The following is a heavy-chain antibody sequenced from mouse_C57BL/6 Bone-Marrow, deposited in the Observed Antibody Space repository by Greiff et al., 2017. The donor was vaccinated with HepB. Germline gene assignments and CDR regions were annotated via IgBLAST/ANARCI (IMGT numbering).Heavy chain of an antibody. CDR2: ISSGSSTI. CDR3: ASPIYYDYDGAWFAY. J-gene: IGHJ3*01. V-gene: IGHV5-17*01. Sequence: EVQGVESGGGLVKPGGSLKLSCAASGFTFSDNGMHWVRRAPEKGLGWVAYISSGSSTIYYADTGKGRFTISRDNAKNTLFLQMTSLRSEDTAMYYCASPIYYDYDGAWFAYWGQGTLVTVSA. D-gene: IGHD2-4*01. CDR1: GFTFSDNG.